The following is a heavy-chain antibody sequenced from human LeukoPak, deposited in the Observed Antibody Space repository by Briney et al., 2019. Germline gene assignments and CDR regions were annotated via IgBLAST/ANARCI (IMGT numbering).Heavy chain of an antibody. Sequence: GGSLRLSCAASGFSFSIHWMHWVRQAPGKGLVWVSRINPEGGSTNYADSVKGRFTISRDNAKKTLYLQMNSLRAGDTAAYYCARDKMDYWGQGILVTVST. V-gene: IGHV3-74*01. J-gene: IGHJ4*02. CDR1: GFSFSIHW. CDR2: INPEGGST. CDR3: ARDKMDY.